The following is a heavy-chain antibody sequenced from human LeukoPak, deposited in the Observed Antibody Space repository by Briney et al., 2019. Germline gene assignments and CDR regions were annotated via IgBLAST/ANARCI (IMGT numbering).Heavy chain of an antibody. Sequence: PSGTLSLTCTVSGGSISSYYWSWIRQPPGKGLEWIGYIYYSGSTNYNPSLKSRVTISVDTSKNQFSLRLSSVTAADTAVYYCARGPYYDFWSGYPYFDYWGQGTLVTVSS. V-gene: IGHV4-59*08. J-gene: IGHJ4*02. D-gene: IGHD3-3*01. CDR2: IYYSGST. CDR1: GGSISSYY. CDR3: ARGPYYDFWSGYPYFDY.